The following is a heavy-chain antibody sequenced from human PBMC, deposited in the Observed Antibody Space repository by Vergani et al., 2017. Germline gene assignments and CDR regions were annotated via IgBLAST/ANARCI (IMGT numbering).Heavy chain of an antibody. CDR1: GGTFSSYA. D-gene: IGHD6-6*01. CDR2: IIPIFGTA. CDR3: ARDPEPGIGSSVWFDP. J-gene: IGHJ5*02. V-gene: IGHV1-69*01. Sequence: QVQLVQSGAEVKKPGSSVTVSCKASGGTFSSYAISWVRQAPGQGLEWMGGIIPIFGTANYAQKFQGRVTITADESTSTAYMELSSLRSEDTAVYYCARDPEPGIGSSVWFDPWGQGTLVTVSS.